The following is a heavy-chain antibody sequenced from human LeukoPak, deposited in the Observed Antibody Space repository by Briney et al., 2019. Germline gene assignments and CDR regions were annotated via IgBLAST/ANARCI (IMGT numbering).Heavy chain of an antibody. CDR3: ARVDVLTPFDP. CDR2: MTPNDGKT. V-gene: IGHV1-8*01. CDR1: GYTFTSYA. D-gene: IGHD3-9*01. Sequence: ASVKVSCKSSGYTFTSYAICWVRPATGQGLEWMGWMTPNDGKTDFAQKFQGRVTMAGDTSVSTAYMELSKLTSDGTAVYYCARVDVLTPFDPWGQGTLVIVSS. J-gene: IGHJ5*02.